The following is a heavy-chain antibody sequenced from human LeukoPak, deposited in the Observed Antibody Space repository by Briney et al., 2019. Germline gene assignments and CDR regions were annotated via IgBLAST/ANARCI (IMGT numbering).Heavy chain of an antibody. CDR2: IRSKAYGGTT. Sequence: GGSLRLSCTASGFTFGDYAMSWFRQAPGKGLEWVGFIRSKAYGGTTEYAASVKGRFTISRDDSQSIAYLQMNSLKTEDTAVYYCTRDPVRGLLWFGESFDYWGQGTLVTVSP. D-gene: IGHD3-10*01. V-gene: IGHV3-49*03. J-gene: IGHJ4*02. CDR1: GFTFGDYA. CDR3: TRDPVRGLLWFGESFDY.